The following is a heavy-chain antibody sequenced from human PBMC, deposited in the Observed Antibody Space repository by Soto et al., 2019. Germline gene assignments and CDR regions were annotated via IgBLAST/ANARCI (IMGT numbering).Heavy chain of an antibody. CDR3: ARHNYGSGSTYFDY. Sequence: SETLSLTCTVSGGSISSYYWSWIRQPPGKGLEWIGYIYYSGSTNYNPSLKSRVTISVNTSKNQFSLKLNSMTAADTAVYYCARHNYGSGSTYFDYWGQGTLVTVSS. CDR2: IYYSGST. D-gene: IGHD3-10*01. J-gene: IGHJ4*02. V-gene: IGHV4-59*08. CDR1: GGSISSYY.